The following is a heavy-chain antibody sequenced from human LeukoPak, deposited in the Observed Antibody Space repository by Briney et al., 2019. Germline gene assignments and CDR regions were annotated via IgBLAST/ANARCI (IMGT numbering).Heavy chain of an antibody. Sequence: ASVKVSCKASGYTFTTYDINWVRQVTGHGLEWMGWMNPNSGNTGYAQKIQGRVTMTRNTSINTAYMELSSLRSEDTAVYYCARGPSRDYGSGSSWFDPWGQGTLVTVSS. V-gene: IGHV1-8*01. J-gene: IGHJ5*02. CDR2: MNPNSGNT. D-gene: IGHD3-10*01. CDR3: ARGPSRDYGSGSSWFDP. CDR1: GYTFTTYD.